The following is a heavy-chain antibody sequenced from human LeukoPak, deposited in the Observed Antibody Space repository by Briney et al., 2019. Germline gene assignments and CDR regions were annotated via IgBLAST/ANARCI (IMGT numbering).Heavy chain of an antibody. J-gene: IGHJ4*02. V-gene: IGHV1-18*01. CDR2: ISTDNGNT. CDR3: ARGYSYGYGPLDY. Sequence: ASVKVSCKASVYSFTSYGINWVRQAPGQGLEWMGWISTDNGNTDYAQNLQGRVTMTTDTSTSTAYIELRSLRSDDTAVYYCARGYSYGYGPLDYWGQGTLVTVSS. CDR1: VYSFTSYG. D-gene: IGHD5-18*01.